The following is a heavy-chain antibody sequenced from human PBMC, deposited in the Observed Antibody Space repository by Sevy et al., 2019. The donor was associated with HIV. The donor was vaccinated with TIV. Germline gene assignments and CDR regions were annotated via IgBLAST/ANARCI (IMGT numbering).Heavy chain of an antibody. J-gene: IGHJ4*02. Sequence: SETLSLTCAVSGYSIRSGYYWGWIRQSPGKGLEWIGSIYEGGRTFYNPSLGSRVTMSVDTSKNQFSLQVNSVTAADTAVYYCARLRDILVIPAGGYFDYWGQGTLVTVSS. CDR3: ARLRDILVIPAGGYFDY. V-gene: IGHV4-38-2*01. CDR1: GYSIRSGYY. CDR2: IYEGGRT. D-gene: IGHD2-2*01.